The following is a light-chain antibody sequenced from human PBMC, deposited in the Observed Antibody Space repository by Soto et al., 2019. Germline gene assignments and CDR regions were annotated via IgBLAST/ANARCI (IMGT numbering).Light chain of an antibody. Sequence: PMTQSPSTLSGSLGEKVTITWWASQSISRWLAWYQQKPGEAPKVLIYDASTLQSGVPLRFSGSGSGTEFTRTISSLQPEDFETYYCQQYSSYSGTFGQGTKVDI. J-gene: IGKJ1*01. CDR1: QSISRW. CDR2: DAS. CDR3: QQYSSYSGT. V-gene: IGKV1-5*01.